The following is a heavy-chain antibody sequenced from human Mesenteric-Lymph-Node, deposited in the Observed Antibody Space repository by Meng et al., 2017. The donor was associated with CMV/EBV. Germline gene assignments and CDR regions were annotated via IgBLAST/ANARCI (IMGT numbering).Heavy chain of an antibody. CDR2: INPSGGST. D-gene: IGHD2-15*01. CDR3: ARATRYCSGGSCGSWAFDI. J-gene: IGHJ3*02. CDR1: GYTFTSYY. Sequence: ASVKVSCKASGYTFTSYYMHWVRQAPGQGLEWMGIINPSGGSTSYAQKFQGRVTMTRDTSTSTVYMELSSLRSEDTAVYYCARATRYCSGGSCGSWAFDIWGQGTMVTVSS. V-gene: IGHV1-46*01.